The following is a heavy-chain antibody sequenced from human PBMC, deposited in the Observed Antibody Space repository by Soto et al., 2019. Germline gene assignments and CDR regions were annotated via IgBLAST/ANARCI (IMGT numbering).Heavy chain of an antibody. Sequence: EVQLVVSGGDLIQPGGSLRLSCAASGFTFSNYWMHWVRQAPGKGLVWVSRINGDGSTTSYADSVKGRFTISRDNAKNTLSLQMNSLRAGDTAVYYCVRGSVYNWRGDFWGQGTLVTVSS. D-gene: IGHD1-20*01. CDR1: GFTFSNYW. CDR3: VRGSVYNWRGDF. V-gene: IGHV3-74*01. CDR2: INGDGSTT. J-gene: IGHJ4*02.